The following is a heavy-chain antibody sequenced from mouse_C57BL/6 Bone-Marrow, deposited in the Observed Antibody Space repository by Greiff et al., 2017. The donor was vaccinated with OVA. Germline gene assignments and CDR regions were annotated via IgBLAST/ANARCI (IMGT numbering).Heavy chain of an antibody. CDR2: ISSGGDYI. CDR1: GFTFSSYA. CDR3: TSAIYYYGSSYVAY. D-gene: IGHD1-1*01. Sequence: EVKLVESGEGLVKPGGSLKLSCAASGFTFSSYAMSWVRQTPEKRLEWVAYISSGGDYIYNADTVKGRFTISRDNARNTLYLQMSSLKSEDTAMYYCTSAIYYYGSSYVAYWGQGTLVTVSA. J-gene: IGHJ3*01. V-gene: IGHV5-9-1*02.